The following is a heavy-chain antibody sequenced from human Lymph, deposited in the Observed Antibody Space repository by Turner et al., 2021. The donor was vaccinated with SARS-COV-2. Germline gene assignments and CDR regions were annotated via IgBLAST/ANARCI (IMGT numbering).Heavy chain of an antibody. J-gene: IGHJ4*02. CDR2: IYYRGST. CDR3: ARLVRRAEYYFDY. D-gene: IGHD3-10*01. CDR1: GGSISSSSYY. Sequence: QLQLQESGPGLVKPSETLSLTCPVSGGSISSSSYYWGWLRQPPGKGLEWIGNIYYRGSTHYNPSLKSRVTISVDTSKNQFSLKLSSVTAADTAVYYWARLVRRAEYYFDYWGQGTLVTVSS. V-gene: IGHV4-39*01.